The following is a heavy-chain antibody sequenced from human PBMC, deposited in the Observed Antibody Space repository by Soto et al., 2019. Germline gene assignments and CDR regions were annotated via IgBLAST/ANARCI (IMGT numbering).Heavy chain of an antibody. D-gene: IGHD3-9*01. CDR1: GGTFRSYA. J-gene: IGHJ5*02. Sequence: QVQLVQSGAEVKKAGSSVKVSCKASGGTFRSYALSWVRQAPGPGLEWMGGIIPIFGTANHAQKFQGRVTITADKSTSIADLELSSVRSEDTAVYYCARISPPVAMLTGYQVDWFDPWGHGALVTVSS. V-gene: IGHV1-69*06. CDR2: IIPIFGTA. CDR3: ARISPPVAMLTGYQVDWFDP.